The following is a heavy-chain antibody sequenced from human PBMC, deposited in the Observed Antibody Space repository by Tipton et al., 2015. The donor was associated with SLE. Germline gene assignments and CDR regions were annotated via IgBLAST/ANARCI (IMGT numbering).Heavy chain of an antibody. Sequence: TLSLTCTVSGGSISSINYFWGWIRQPPGKGLEWIGAIASRGNTYYNPSLKSRVTVSLDMSKSQFSLKLSSVTAADTAVYYCSRSAGGSPYPFSFDLWGQGTQATVSS. D-gene: IGHD1-26*01. V-gene: IGHV4-39*07. J-gene: IGHJ4*02. CDR3: SRSAGGSPYPFSFDL. CDR1: GGSISSINYF. CDR2: IASRGNT.